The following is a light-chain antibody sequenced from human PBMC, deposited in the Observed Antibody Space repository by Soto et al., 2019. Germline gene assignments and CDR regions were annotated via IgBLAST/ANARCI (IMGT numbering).Light chain of an antibody. CDR3: SSYAGVDNFYV. Sequence: QSVLTQPPSASGSPGRSVTISCTGTSSDVGRYVYVSWYQQHPGKAPKLMIYEVSKRPSGVPDRFSGSKSGNTASLTVSGLQAEDEADYYCSSYAGVDNFYVFGSGTKV. J-gene: IGLJ1*01. V-gene: IGLV2-8*01. CDR1: SSDVGRYVY. CDR2: EVS.